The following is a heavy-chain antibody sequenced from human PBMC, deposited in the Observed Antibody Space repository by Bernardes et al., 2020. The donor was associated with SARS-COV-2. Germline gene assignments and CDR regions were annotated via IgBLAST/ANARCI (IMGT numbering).Heavy chain of an antibody. V-gene: IGHV4-31*03. CDR1: GGSISSGGYY. Sequence: TLSLTCTDSGGSISSGGYYWSWVRQHPEKGLEWVGHIYYDGRVDYNPSLKSRLTMSLDTSKSHFSLRLSSVTAADTAVYFCARDRGRTGIFDYWGQGTLVTVSS. D-gene: IGHD7-27*01. CDR3: ARDRGRTGIFDY. CDR2: IYYDGRV. J-gene: IGHJ4*02.